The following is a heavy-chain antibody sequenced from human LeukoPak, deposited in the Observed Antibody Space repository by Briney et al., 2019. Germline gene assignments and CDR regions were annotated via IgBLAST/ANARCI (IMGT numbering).Heavy chain of an antibody. D-gene: IGHD6-19*01. CDR2: INDSGST. CDR1: GGSFSGYS. V-gene: IGHV4-34*01. CDR3: ITGWYTADF. J-gene: IGHJ4*02. Sequence: PSETLSLTCGFYGGSFSGYSWSWVRQPPGKGLEWIGEINDSGSTNYNPSLKSRVTISVDLSKNELSLKLSSVTAADTALYYCITGWYTADFWGQGTLVTVSS.